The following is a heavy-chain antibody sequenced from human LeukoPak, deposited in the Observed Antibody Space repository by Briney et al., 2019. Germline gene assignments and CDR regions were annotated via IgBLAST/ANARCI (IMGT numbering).Heavy chain of an antibody. Sequence: ASETLSLTCTVSGGSISSGGYYWSWIRQHPGKGLEWIGYIYYSGSTYYNPSLKSRVTISVDTSKNQFSLKLSSVTAADTAVYYCASSKKDYYGMDVWGQGTTVTVSS. CDR2: IYYSGST. CDR1: GGSISSGGYY. V-gene: IGHV4-31*03. J-gene: IGHJ6*02. CDR3: ASSKKDYYGMDV.